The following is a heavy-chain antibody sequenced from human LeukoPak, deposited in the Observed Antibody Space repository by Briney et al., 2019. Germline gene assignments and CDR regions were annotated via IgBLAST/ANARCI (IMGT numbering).Heavy chain of an antibody. V-gene: IGHV3-30*03. CDR2: ISYDGSNK. CDR1: GFTFSSYG. CDR3: AFTFSGSYYYYGMDV. D-gene: IGHD3-10*01. Sequence: GGSLRLSCAAAGFTFSSYGMHWVRQAPGKGLEWVAVISYDGSNKYYGDSVKGRFTISRDNSKNTLYLQMNSLRAEDTAVYYCAFTFSGSYYYYGMDVWGQGTTVTVSS. J-gene: IGHJ6*02.